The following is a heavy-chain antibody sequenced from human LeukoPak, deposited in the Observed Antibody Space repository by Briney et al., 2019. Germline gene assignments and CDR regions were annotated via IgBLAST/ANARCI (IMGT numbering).Heavy chain of an antibody. J-gene: IGHJ4*02. CDR1: GFTFSSSW. V-gene: IGHV3-74*01. Sequence: PGGSLRLSCAASGFTFSSSWMDWVRQAPGKGLVWVSRIKSDGSSTTYADSVKGRFTISRDNAKNTLYLQMNSLRDEDTAVYYCAKTDYFDYWGQGALVTVSS. CDR3: AKTDYFDY. CDR2: IKSDGSST.